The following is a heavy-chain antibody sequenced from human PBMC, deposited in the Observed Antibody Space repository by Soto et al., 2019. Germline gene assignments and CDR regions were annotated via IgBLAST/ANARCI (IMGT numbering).Heavy chain of an antibody. CDR2: TYPGDSDT. V-gene: IGHV5-51*01. J-gene: IGHJ4*01. CDR3: ARLAKIFDFDN. CDR1: GYIFTNYW. D-gene: IGHD3-9*01. Sequence: GESLKISCHGSGYIFTNYWIGWVRQMPGKGLEWMGITYPGDSDTRYSPSLQGQVTISADKSISTAYLQWSSLKASDTAMYYCARLAKIFDFDNWGHGTLVTVSS.